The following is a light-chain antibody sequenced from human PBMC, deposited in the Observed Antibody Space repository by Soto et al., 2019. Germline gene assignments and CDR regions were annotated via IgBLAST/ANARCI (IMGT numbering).Light chain of an antibody. CDR1: QSVSSY. Sequence: EIVLTQSPATLSLSPGERATLSCRASQSVSSYLAWYQQKPGQAPRXLIYDASDRATGIPARFSGNGSGTDLTITISSLEPEDFEVYDGQQRSNWPWGFGQGTKVDIK. V-gene: IGKV3-11*01. CDR3: QQRSNWPWG. J-gene: IGKJ1*01. CDR2: DAS.